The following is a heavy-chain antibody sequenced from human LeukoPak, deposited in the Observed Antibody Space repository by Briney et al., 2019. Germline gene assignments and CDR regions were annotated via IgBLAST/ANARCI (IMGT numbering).Heavy chain of an antibody. CDR3: ARVGGAGYNLLVFDY. CDR2: INPSGGST. J-gene: IGHJ4*02. V-gene: IGHV1-46*01. Sequence: ASVKVSCKASGYTFTSYYMHWVRQAPGQGLEWMGIINPSGGSTSYAQKFQGRVTMTRDTSTSTVYMELSSLRSEDAAVYYCARVGGAGYNLLVFDYWGQGTLVTVSS. CDR1: GYTFTSYY. D-gene: IGHD5-24*01.